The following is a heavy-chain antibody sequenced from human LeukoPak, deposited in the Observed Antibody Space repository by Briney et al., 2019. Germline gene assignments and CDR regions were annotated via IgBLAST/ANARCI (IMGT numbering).Heavy chain of an antibody. CDR1: GFTFSGYA. J-gene: IGHJ4*02. D-gene: IGHD5-18*01. CDR2: ISGSGGST. CDR3: AKDTVRGYSYGTTLDY. Sequence: HPGGSLRLSCAASGFTFSGYAMSWVRQAPGKGLEWVSAISGSGGSTYYADSVKGRFTISRDNSKNTLYLQTNSLRAEDTAVYYCAKDTVRGYSYGTTLDYWGQGTLVTVSS. V-gene: IGHV3-23*01.